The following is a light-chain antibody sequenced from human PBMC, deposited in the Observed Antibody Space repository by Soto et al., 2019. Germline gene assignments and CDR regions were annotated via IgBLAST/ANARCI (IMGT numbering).Light chain of an antibody. CDR3: QQRRT. Sequence: EIVLTQSPGTLSLSPGERATLSCRASQSVSSNLPWYQQKPGQAPRLLIYGASTRATGIPARFSGSGSGTEFTLTISSLQSEDCAVYYGQQRRTFGQGTKV. V-gene: IGKV3-15*01. J-gene: IGKJ1*01. CDR1: QSVSSN. CDR2: GAS.